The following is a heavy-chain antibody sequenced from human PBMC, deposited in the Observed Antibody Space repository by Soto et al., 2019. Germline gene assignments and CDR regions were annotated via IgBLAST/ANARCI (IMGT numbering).Heavy chain of an antibody. J-gene: IGHJ6*02. CDR3: ARPHGSGRGYYYYGMDV. CDR1: AATFRSYA. CDR2: IIPIFGTA. D-gene: IGHD3-10*01. V-gene: IGHV1-69*13. Sequence: SVKVSCKASAATFRSYAISWVRQAPGQELEWMGGIIPIFGTANYAQKFQGRVTITADESTSTAYMELSSLRSEDTAVYSCARPHGSGRGYYYYGMDVWGQGTTVTVSS.